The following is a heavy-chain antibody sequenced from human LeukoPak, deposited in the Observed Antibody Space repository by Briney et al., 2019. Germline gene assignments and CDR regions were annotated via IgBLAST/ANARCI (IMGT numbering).Heavy chain of an antibody. Sequence: ASVKVSCKASGYTFTGYYMHWVRQAPGQGLEWMGWIDPNSGDTNYAQKLQGRVTMTRDTSTSTVYMELSSLRSEDTAVYYCARFSYGGGGYFDYWGQGTLVTVSS. CDR3: ARFSYGGGGYFDY. D-gene: IGHD5-18*01. CDR2: IDPNSGDT. CDR1: GYTFTGYY. J-gene: IGHJ4*02. V-gene: IGHV1-2*02.